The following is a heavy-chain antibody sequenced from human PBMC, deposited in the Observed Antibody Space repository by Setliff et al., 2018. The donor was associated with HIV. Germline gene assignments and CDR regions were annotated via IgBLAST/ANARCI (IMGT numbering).Heavy chain of an antibody. CDR3: ARHGAYYDFLTYYYPRYYFDY. CDR2: IYYSGST. Sequence: SETLSLTCSVSGGSITSGYYWGWIRQSPGKGLEWIGSIYYSGSTYYSPSLKSRVSISVDTSKNQFSLRLTSVTAADTAVYYYARHGAYYDFLTYYYPRYYFDYWGQGTLVTVSS. D-gene: IGHD3-9*01. V-gene: IGHV4-39*01. CDR1: GGSITSGYY. J-gene: IGHJ4*02.